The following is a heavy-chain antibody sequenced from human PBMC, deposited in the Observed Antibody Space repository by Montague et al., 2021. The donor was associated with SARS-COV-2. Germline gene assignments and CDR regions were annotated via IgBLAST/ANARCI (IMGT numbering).Heavy chain of an antibody. CDR3: ARELGRTGAFDI. J-gene: IGHJ3*02. CDR1: GFTFSNFF. Sequence: SLRLSCAASGFTFSNFFINWVRQAPGKGLEWVSSITSSGSYLWYADSLKGRFTGSRDNAKNSVYLQMSSLRAEDTAVYYCARELGRTGAFDIWGQGTAVTVSS. D-gene: IGHD4-17*01. CDR2: ITSSGSYL. V-gene: IGHV3-21*01.